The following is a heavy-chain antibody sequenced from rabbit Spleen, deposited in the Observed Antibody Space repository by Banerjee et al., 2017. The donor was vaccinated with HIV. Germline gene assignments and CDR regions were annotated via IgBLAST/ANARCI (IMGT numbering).Heavy chain of an antibody. CDR1: GFSFNSGYD. D-gene: IGHD1-1*01. V-gene: IGHV1S40*01. Sequence: QSLEESGGGLVKPGASLTLTCKASGFSFNSGYDMCWVRQAPGKGLEWIACINVATGKPVYATWAKGRFTISRTSSTTVTLRMTSLTAADTATYFCARDLITVIGWNFNLWGPGTLVTVS. CDR3: ARDLITVIGWNFNL. CDR2: INVATGKP. J-gene: IGHJ4*01.